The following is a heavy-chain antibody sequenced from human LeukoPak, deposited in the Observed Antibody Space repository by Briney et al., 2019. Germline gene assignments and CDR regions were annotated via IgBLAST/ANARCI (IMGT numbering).Heavy chain of an antibody. J-gene: IGHJ5*02. CDR2: INPSGGSA. CDR3: ARDSKTSSLADP. D-gene: IGHD2-2*01. CDR1: GYTFTSYY. V-gene: IGHV1-46*01. Sequence: ASVKVSCKASGYTFTSYYIHWVRQAPGQGLEWMGIINPSGGSASYAQKFEGRVTMTRDTSTSTGYMELSSLRAEDTAVYYCARDSKTSSLADPWGQGTLVTVSS.